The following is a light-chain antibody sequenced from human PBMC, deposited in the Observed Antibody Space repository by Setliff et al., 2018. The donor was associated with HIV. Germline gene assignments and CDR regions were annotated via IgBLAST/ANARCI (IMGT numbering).Light chain of an antibody. CDR3: ISYAGSNKYV. J-gene: IGLJ1*01. V-gene: IGLV2-14*02. CDR2: QAS. CDR1: SGDVGRYNL. Sequence: QSALTQPASVSGSPGQSITISCTGTSGDVGRYNLVSWYQQQPGKPPKLMIYQASKRPSGVSNRFPGSKSGNTASLTVSGLQVEDEGDYYCISYAGSNKYVFGTGTKVTVL.